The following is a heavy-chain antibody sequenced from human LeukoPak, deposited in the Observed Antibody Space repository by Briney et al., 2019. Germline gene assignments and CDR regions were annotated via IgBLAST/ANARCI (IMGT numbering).Heavy chain of an antibody. CDR1: GYTFTGYY. V-gene: IGHV1-2*02. Sequence: ASVKVSCKASGYTFTGYYMHWVRQAPGQGLEWMGWINPDSGGTNYAQKFQGRVTMTRDTSISTAYMELSRLRSDDTAVYYCARAYGGNSHYFDYWSQGTLVTVSS. CDR2: INPDSGGT. J-gene: IGHJ4*02. CDR3: ARAYGGNSHYFDY. D-gene: IGHD4-23*01.